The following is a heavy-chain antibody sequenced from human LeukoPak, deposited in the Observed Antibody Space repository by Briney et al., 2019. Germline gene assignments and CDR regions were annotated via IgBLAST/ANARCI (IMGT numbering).Heavy chain of an antibody. V-gene: IGHV4-59*12. D-gene: IGHD5-18*01. CDR2: LYYSGST. CDR3: AREIGVDTAMVMVPNWFDP. CDR1: GGSISSYS. Sequence: SETLSLTCTVSGGSISSYSWSWIRQPPGKGLEWIGYLYYSGSTYYNPSLKSRVTISVDTSKNQFSLKLSSVTAADTAVYYCAREIGVDTAMVMVPNWFDPWGQGTLVTVSS. J-gene: IGHJ5*02.